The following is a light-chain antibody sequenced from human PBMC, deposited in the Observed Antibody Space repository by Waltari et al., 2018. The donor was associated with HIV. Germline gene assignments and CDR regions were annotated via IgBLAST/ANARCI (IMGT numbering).Light chain of an antibody. Sequence: QSALTQPRSVSGSPGQSVTISCTGTSSDVGAYNYVLWYQQHPGKAPKLMIYDVSKRPSGVPDRFSGSKSGNTASLTISGLQAEDEADYYCCSYAGSYTLRVFGGGTKLTVL. V-gene: IGLV2-11*01. CDR2: DVS. CDR1: SSDVGAYNY. CDR3: CSYAGSYTLRV. J-gene: IGLJ2*01.